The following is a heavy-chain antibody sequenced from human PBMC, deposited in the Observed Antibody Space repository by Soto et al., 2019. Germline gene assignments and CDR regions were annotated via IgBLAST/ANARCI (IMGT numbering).Heavy chain of an antibody. D-gene: IGHD2-15*01. CDR2: IIPVLDVK. CDR3: AKSLNHGSATPSYYGMDV. V-gene: IGHV1-69*02. Sequence: QVHLVQSGAVVEKPGSSVKVSCKTSGGSFTNFIVTWVRQAPGQGLEWMGRIIPVLDVKYYAQKFQDRVTITADKSTNTAYMEVSSLRSEDTAVYFCAKSLNHGSATPSYYGMDVWGLGTTITVSS. J-gene: IGHJ6*02. CDR1: GGSFTNFI.